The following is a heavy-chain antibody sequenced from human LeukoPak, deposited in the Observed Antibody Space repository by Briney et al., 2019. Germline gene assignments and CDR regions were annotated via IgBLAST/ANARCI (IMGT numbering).Heavy chain of an antibody. CDR1: GGSISSGDYY. Sequence: PSETLSLTCTVSGGSISSGDYYWSWIHQPPGKGLEWIGYIYYSGSTYYNPSLKSRVTISVDTSKNQFSLKLSSVTAADTAVYYCASGYYYGGYYYGMDVWGQGTTVTVSS. CDR3: ASGYYYGGYYYGMDV. CDR2: IYYSGST. J-gene: IGHJ6*02. D-gene: IGHD3-22*01. V-gene: IGHV4-30-4*01.